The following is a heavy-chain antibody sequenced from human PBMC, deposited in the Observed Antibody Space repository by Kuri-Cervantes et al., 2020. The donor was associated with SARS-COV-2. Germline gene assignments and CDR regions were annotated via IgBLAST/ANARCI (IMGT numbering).Heavy chain of an antibody. J-gene: IGHJ6*02. CDR2: INPNSGGT. Sequence: ASVKVSCKASGYTFTGCYMHWVRQAPGQGLEWMGWINPNSGGTNYAQKFQGWVTMTRDTSISTAYMELSRLRSDDTAVYYCARDLIYCSSTSCYYYYYGMDVWGQGTTVTVSS. CDR1: GYTFTGCY. D-gene: IGHD2-2*01. V-gene: IGHV1-2*04. CDR3: ARDLIYCSSTSCYYYYYGMDV.